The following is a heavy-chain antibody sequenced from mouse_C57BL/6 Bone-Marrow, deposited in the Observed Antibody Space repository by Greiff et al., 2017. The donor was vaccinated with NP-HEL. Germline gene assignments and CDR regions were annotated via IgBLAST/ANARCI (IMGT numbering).Heavy chain of an antibody. V-gene: IGHV3-6*01. Sequence: DVKLVESGPGLVKPSQSLSLTCSVTGYSITSGYYWNWIRQFPGNKLEWMGYISYDGSNNYNPSLKNRISITRDTSKNQFFLKLNSVTTEDTATYYCARGIYYGNYHYAMDYWGQGTSVTVSS. CDR3: ARGIYYGNYHYAMDY. CDR2: ISYDGSN. CDR1: GYSITSGYY. J-gene: IGHJ4*01. D-gene: IGHD2-1*01.